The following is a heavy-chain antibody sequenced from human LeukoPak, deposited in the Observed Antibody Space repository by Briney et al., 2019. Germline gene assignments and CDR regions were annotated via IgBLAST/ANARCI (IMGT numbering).Heavy chain of an antibody. J-gene: IGHJ4*02. Sequence: GGSLRLSCAASAFSLNAYNMNWVRQAPGRGLEWVSSISYTGTYIYYADSVKGRFTISRDNAQNSLYLQMNSLRAEDTAINYCVRDRGTYRPIDYWGQGTLVTVSS. CDR3: VRDRGTYRPIDY. CDR2: ISYTGTYI. CDR1: AFSLNAYN. D-gene: IGHD1-26*01. V-gene: IGHV3-21*04.